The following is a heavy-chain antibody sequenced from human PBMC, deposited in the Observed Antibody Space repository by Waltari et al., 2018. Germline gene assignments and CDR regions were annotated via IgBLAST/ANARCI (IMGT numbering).Heavy chain of an antibody. CDR2: IWYDGSNK. CDR1: GFTFSSYG. D-gene: IGHD3-10*01. CDR3: AKGMVRGDYYYYYMDV. V-gene: IGHV3-30*18. Sequence: QVQLVESGGGVVQPGRSLRLSCAASGFTFSSYGMHWVRQAPGKGLEWVAVIWYDGSNKYYADSVKGRFTISRDNSKNTLYLQMNSLRAEDTAMYYCAKGMVRGDYYYYYMDVWGKGTTVTVSS. J-gene: IGHJ6*03.